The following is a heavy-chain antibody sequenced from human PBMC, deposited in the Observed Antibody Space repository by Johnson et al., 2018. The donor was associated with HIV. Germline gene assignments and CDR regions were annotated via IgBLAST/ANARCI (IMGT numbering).Heavy chain of an antibody. J-gene: IGHJ3*02. CDR1: GFTFSSYG. Sequence: QVQLVESGGGVVQPGGSLRLSCAASGFTFSSYGMHWVRQAPGKGLEWVAVIWYDGSNKYYADSVKGRFTISRDNSKNTLYLQMNSLRAEDTAVYYCARGEGGTYLPDAFDIWGQGTMVTVSS. V-gene: IGHV3-33*01. CDR2: IWYDGSNK. CDR3: ARGEGGTYLPDAFDI. D-gene: IGHD1-26*01.